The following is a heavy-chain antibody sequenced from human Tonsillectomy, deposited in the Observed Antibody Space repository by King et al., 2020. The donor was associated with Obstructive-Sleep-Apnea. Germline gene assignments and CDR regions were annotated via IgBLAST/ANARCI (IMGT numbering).Heavy chain of an antibody. CDR2: IYYSGST. Sequence: QLQESGPGLVKPSETLSLTCTVSGGSISSSSYYWGWIRQPPGKGLEWIGSIYYSGSTYYNPSLKSRVTISVDTSKNQFSLKLSSVTAADTAVYYCARGVDYTMVRGVITYYFDYWGQGTLVTVSS. V-gene: IGHV4-39*07. J-gene: IGHJ4*02. CDR3: ARGVDYTMVRGVITYYFDY. D-gene: IGHD3-10*01. CDR1: GGSISSSSYY.